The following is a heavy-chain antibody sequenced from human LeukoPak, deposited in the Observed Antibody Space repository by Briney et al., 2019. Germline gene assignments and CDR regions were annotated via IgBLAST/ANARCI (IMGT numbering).Heavy chain of an antibody. CDR3: ATYYGGDTAFDY. V-gene: IGHV1-24*01. J-gene: IGHJ4*02. D-gene: IGHD3-22*01. CDR2: LDPGHGEK. CDR1: GYRLADVY. Sequence: GASVTVSCRVSGYRLADVYIHWVRQAPGPGLEWMGGLDPGHGEKLYAQKFQGRVSMTEDTSTDTAFMELSSLRSEDTAIYYCATYYGGDTAFDYWGQGTLVTVSS.